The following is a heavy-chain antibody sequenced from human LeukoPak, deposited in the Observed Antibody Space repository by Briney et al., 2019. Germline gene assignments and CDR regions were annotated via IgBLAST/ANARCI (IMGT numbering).Heavy chain of an antibody. Sequence: PSETLSLTCTVSGGPISGYYWSWIRQPPGKGLEWIGYIYYSGSTNYNPSLKSRVTISVDTSKNQFSLKLSAVTAADTAVYYCARHANRGYDTSGYYNFQHWGQGTLVTVSS. CDR2: IYYSGST. D-gene: IGHD3-22*01. V-gene: IGHV4-59*08. CDR1: GGPISGYY. J-gene: IGHJ1*01. CDR3: ARHANRGYDTSGYYNFQH.